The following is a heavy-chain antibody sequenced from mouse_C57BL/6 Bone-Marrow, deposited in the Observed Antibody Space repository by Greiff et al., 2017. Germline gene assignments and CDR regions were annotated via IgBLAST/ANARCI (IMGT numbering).Heavy chain of an antibody. Sequence: VHLVESGAELARPGASVKLSCKASGYTFTSYGISWVKQRTGQGLEWIGEIYPRSGNTYYNEKFKGKATLTADKSSSTAYMELRSLTSEDSAVYFCARKVITTGVAKGFAYWGQGTLVTVSA. V-gene: IGHV1-81*01. CDR3: ARKVITTGVAKGFAY. CDR2: IYPRSGNT. D-gene: IGHD1-1*01. J-gene: IGHJ3*01. CDR1: GYTFTSYG.